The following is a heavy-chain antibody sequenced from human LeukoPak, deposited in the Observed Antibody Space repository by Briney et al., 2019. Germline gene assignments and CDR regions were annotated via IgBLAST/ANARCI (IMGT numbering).Heavy chain of an antibody. J-gene: IGHJ4*02. CDR2: MNPNNSDI. CDR3: VRVPPGTTIYAY. D-gene: IGHD1-14*01. V-gene: IGHV1-8*01. CDR1: GYTFTSYH. Sequence: ASVKVSCKASGYTFTSYHINWVRQATGQGLEWVGWMNPNNSDIGYAQKFQGRVTMTRNTSIGTTYMELSSLRSEDTAIYYCVRVPPGTTIYAYWGQGTLVTVSS.